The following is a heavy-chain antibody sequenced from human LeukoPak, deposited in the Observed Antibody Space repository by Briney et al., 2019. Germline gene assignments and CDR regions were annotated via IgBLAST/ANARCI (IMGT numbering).Heavy chain of an antibody. Sequence: PSETLSLTCTVSGGSISSSSYYWGWIRQPPGKGLEWIGSIYYSGSTYYNPSLKSRVTISVDTSKNQFSLKLSSVTAADTAVYYCARGFYFDYWGQGTLVTVSS. J-gene: IGHJ4*02. CDR1: GGSISSSSYY. CDR3: ARGFYFDY. V-gene: IGHV4-39*07. CDR2: IYYSGST.